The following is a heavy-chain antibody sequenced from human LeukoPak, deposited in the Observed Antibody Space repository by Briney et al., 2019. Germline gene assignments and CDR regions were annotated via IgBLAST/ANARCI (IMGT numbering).Heavy chain of an antibody. D-gene: IGHD6-19*01. CDR1: GFTFSGSA. J-gene: IGHJ6*03. CDR2: IRSKANSYAT. V-gene: IGHV3-73*01. CDR3: TRGRVAVAGSYHYYYYMDV. Sequence: SGGSLRLSCAASGFTFSGSAMHWVRQASGKGLEWVGRIRSKANSYATAYAASVKGRFTISRDDSKNTAYLQMNSLKTEDTAVYYCTRGRVAVAGSYHYYYYMDVWGKGTTVTVSS.